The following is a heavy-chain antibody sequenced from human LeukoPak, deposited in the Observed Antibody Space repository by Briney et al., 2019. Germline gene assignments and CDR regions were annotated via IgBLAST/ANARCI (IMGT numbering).Heavy chain of an antibody. J-gene: IGHJ3*02. V-gene: IGHV3-74*01. CDR3: AGPSGSYYHDAFDI. Sequence: AGGSLRLSCAASGFTFSGYWTHWVRQAPGKGLVWVSRINSDGSSTSYADSVKGRFTISRDNAKNTLYLQMNSLRAEGTAVYYCAGPSGSYYHDAFDIWGQGTMVTVSS. D-gene: IGHD1-26*01. CDR1: GFTFSGYW. CDR2: INSDGSST.